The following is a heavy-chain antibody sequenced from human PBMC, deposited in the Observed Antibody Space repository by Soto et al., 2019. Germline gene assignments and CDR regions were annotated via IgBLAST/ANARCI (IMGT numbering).Heavy chain of an antibody. V-gene: IGHV4-39*01. J-gene: IGHJ4*02. CDR2: TYYNGNA. CDR3: ARHFVAVVIKGWGY. Sequence: SETLSLTCTVSGASIDRSNYYWYWIRHPPGKGLEWIGTTYYNGNAYYNPSLKSRITMSVDTSKNQFSLKLISVTAADTAVYYCARHFVAVVIKGWGYWGQGTLVTVSS. D-gene: IGHD3-22*01. CDR1: GASIDRSNYY.